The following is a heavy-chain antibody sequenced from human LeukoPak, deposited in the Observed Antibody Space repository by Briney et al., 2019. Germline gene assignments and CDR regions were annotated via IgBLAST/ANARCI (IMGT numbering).Heavy chain of an antibody. V-gene: IGHV3-74*01. D-gene: IGHD5-18*01. Sequence: GGSLRLSCAASGFTFSSYWMHWVRRAPGKGLVWVSRINSDGSSMSYADSVKGRFTISRDNAKNTLYLQMNSLRTEDAAVYYCARGYSSGYRIDYWGQGTLVTVSS. CDR2: INSDGSSM. CDR1: GFTFSSYW. CDR3: ARGYSSGYRIDY. J-gene: IGHJ4*02.